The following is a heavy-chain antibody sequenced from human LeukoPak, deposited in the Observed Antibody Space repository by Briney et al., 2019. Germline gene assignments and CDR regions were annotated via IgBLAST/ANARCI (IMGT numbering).Heavy chain of an antibody. D-gene: IGHD6-13*01. J-gene: IGHJ4*02. CDR3: VKDLYKGDSSSWYYFHY. CDR1: GFIISNYA. V-gene: IGHV3-64D*06. CDR2: NSANGGST. Sequence: GGSLRLSCSASGFIISNYAMHWVRQAPGKGLEYVSANSANGGSTYYADSVKGRFTISRDNSKNTLYLQMSSLRAEDTAIYHCVKDLYKGDSSSWYYFHYWGQGTLVTVSS.